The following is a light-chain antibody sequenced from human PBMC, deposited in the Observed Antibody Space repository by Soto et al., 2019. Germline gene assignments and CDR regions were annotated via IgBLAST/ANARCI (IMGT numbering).Light chain of an antibody. J-gene: IGKJ1*01. Sequence: DIEMTESPSTLSASGGARVSITCGASQSISNWLAWYQQKPGKAPKLLIYDASSLESGVPSRFSGSRSGTEFTLTISSLQPADFATYYCQQYNSFSRTFGQGTKVDIK. CDR3: QQYNSFSRT. CDR2: DAS. V-gene: IGKV1-5*01. CDR1: QSISNW.